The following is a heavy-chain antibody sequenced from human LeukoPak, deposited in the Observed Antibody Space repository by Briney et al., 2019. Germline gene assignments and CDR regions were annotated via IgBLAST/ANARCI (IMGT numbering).Heavy chain of an antibody. V-gene: IGHV3-7*02. J-gene: IGHJ5*02. Sequence: PGASLSLSCVASRFTLGNYWMSWVRQAPGKGLEWVASIKHDGYERNYVGSAKGRFPISRDSAENSFFLQTNSLSAEDTAMYYCVRGTNTFFAGWFDPWGQGTQVTVSS. CDR1: RFTLGNYW. D-gene: IGHD2-2*01. CDR2: IKHDGYER. CDR3: VRGTNTFFAGWFDP.